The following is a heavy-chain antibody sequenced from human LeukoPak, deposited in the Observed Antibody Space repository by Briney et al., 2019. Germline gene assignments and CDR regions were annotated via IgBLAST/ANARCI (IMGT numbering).Heavy chain of an antibody. J-gene: IGHJ4*02. V-gene: IGHV1-46*01. CDR1: GYSFTSHY. CDR3: ARDQGGFSHY. CDR2: INPSGGST. D-gene: IGHD5-18*01. Sequence: ASVTVSFKGSGYSFTSHYMHWVRQAPGQALEWMGIINPSGGSTTYAQKFQGRVSMTRDTSTSTVYMELSSLRSDDSSVYYCARDQGGFSHYWGQGTLVTVSS.